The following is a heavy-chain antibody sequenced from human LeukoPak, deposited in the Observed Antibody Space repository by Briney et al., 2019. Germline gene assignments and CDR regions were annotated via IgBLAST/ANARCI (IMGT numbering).Heavy chain of an antibody. Sequence: SETLSLTCTVSGGSISSSSYYWGWIRQPPGKGLEWIGSSYYSGSTYYNPSLKSRVTISVDTSKNQFSLKLSSVTAADTAVYYCARHSQIYDYVWGSYRYNTYFDYWGQGTLVTVSS. V-gene: IGHV4-39*01. D-gene: IGHD3-16*02. CDR2: SYYSGST. CDR3: ARHSQIYDYVWGSYRYNTYFDY. J-gene: IGHJ4*02. CDR1: GGSISSSSYY.